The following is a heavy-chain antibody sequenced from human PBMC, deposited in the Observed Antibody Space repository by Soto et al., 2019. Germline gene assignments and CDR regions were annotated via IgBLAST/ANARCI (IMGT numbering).Heavy chain of an antibody. D-gene: IGHD3-22*01. CDR3: ARYPIVRDYDDSSGPPQNDAFDI. Sequence: SETLSLTCTVSGASVKTGGYYWTWIRQFPGKGLEWMGYIFYSSSTYYNPSLESRIAISVDPSKNQFSLRLTSVTAADTAVYYCARYPIVRDYDDSSGPPQNDAFDIWGQGTMVTVSS. CDR1: GASVKTGGYY. V-gene: IGHV4-30-4*08. CDR2: IFYSSST. J-gene: IGHJ3*02.